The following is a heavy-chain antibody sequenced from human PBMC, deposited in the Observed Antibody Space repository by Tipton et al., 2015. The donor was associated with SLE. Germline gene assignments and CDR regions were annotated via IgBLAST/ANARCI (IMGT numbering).Heavy chain of an antibody. CDR1: GFTFDDYA. V-gene: IGHV3-9*01. Sequence: LRLSCAASGFTFDDYAMHWVRQAPGKGLEWVSGIGWNSGSIDYADSVKGRFTISRDDAKNSLYLQMNSLRAEDTALYFCAKGRGSLIYYYGMDVWGQGTTVTVSS. J-gene: IGHJ6*02. CDR3: AKGRGSLIYYYGMDV. D-gene: IGHD3-10*01. CDR2: IGWNSGSI.